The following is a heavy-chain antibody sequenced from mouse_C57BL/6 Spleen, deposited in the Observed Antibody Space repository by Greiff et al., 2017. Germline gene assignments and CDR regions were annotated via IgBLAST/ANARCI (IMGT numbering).Heavy chain of an antibody. J-gene: IGHJ2*01. D-gene: IGHD1-1*01. CDR2: IDPANGNT. CDR3: ARSDTTVGVYFDY. V-gene: IGHV14-3*01. Sequence: VQLQQSVAELVRPGASVKLSCTASGFTIKNTYMHWVKQRPEQGLEWIGRIDPANGNTKYAPKFQGKATITADTSSNTDYLQLSSLTSEDTAIYYSARSDTTVGVYFDYWGQGTTLTVSS. CDR1: GFTIKNTY.